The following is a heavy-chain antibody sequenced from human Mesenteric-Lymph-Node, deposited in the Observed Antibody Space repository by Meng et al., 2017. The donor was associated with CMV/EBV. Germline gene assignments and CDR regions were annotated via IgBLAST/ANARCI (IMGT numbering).Heavy chain of an antibody. J-gene: IGHJ4*02. CDR2: ISGSGGST. V-gene: IGHV3-23*01. D-gene: IGHD4-23*01. CDR3: AKNNHPGPVVPPPFDY. CDR1: GFTFSSYA. Sequence: GESLKISCSASGFTFSSYAMTWVRQAPGKGLEWVSGISGSGGSTYYADSVKGRVTISRDNSKNTLYLQMNSLRAEDTAVYYCAKNNHPGPVVPPPFDYWGQGTLVTVSS.